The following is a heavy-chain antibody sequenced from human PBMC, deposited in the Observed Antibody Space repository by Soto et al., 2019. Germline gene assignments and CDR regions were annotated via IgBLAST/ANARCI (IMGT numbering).Heavy chain of an antibody. CDR2: INPSGGST. CDR1: GYTFTSYY. V-gene: IGHV1-46*01. CDR3: ARESDSSSSGGIFGY. J-gene: IGHJ4*02. D-gene: IGHD6-6*01. Sequence: ASVKVSCKASGYTFTSYYMHWVRQAPGQGLEWMGIINPSGGSTNYAQKFQGRVTMTRDTSTSTVYMELSSLRSEGTAVYYCARESDSSSSGGIFGYWGQGTLVTVSS.